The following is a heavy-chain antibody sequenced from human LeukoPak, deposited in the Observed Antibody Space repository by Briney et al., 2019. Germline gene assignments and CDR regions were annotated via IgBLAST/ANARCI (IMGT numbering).Heavy chain of an antibody. V-gene: IGHV3-7*03. CDR3: ARKKPNYCSSTSCRLGWFDP. J-gene: IGHJ5*02. D-gene: IGHD2-2*01. Sequence: GGSLRLSCAASGFTFRSYWMSWVRQAPGKGLEWVANINAEGSAKFYVDSVKGRFTISRDNAKNSVYLEMNSLRSDDTAVYYCARKKPNYCSSTSCRLGWFDPWGQGTLVTVSS. CDR1: GFTFRSYW. CDR2: INAEGSAK.